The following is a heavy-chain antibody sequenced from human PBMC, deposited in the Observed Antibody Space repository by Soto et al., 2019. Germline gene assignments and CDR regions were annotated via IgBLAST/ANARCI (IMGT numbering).Heavy chain of an antibody. J-gene: IGHJ6*02. CDR3: AKDSKSVSVSAARVYGMDV. Sequence: GGPLRLSCSDSGFMLSSFAMTWVRQAPGKGLEWVSTTRSNGEHTYYADSVKGRFTVSRDNSKNTLFLEMSSLRAEDSAIYYCAKDSKSVSVSAARVYGMDVWGQGTTVTVSS. D-gene: IGHD2-2*01. CDR1: GFMLSSFA. CDR2: TRSNGEHT. V-gene: IGHV3-23*01.